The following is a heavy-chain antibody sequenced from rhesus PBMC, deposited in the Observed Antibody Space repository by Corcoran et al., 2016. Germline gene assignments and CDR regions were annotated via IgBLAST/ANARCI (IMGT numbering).Heavy chain of an antibody. D-gene: IGHD5-12*01. Sequence: QVQLQESGPGLVKPLATLSLTCAVSGDSLRGYYWNCIRPPPGKGLEWIGYISGDSGIADYKPTLKSRVTIATDTSKKQFSLMLTSVTAADTAVYDCARRGWIGQMDHWGQGLLVTVS. J-gene: IGHJ4*01. V-gene: IGHV4-165*02. CDR2: ISGDSGIA. CDR1: GDSLRGYY. CDR3: ARRGWIGQMDH.